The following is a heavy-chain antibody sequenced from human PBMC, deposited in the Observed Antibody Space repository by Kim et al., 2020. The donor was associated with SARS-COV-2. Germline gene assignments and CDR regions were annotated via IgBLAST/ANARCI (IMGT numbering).Heavy chain of an antibody. Sequence: SETLSLTCTVSGGSISSSSYYWGWIRQPPGKGLEWIGSISYSGSTYSNPSLKSRVTISVDTSKNQFSLKLSSVTAADTAVYYCARRESSSKKGRGWVDS. CDR3: ARRESSSKKGRGWVDS. J-gene: IGHJ5*01. V-gene: IGHV4-39*01. CDR2: ISYSGST. CDR1: GGSISSSSYY. D-gene: IGHD6-13*01.